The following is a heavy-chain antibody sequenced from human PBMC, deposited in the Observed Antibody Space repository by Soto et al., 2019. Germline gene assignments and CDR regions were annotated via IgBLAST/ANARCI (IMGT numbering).Heavy chain of an antibody. V-gene: IGHV3-21*01. CDR2: ISSSSSYI. Sequence: EVQLVESGGGLVKPGGSLRLSCAASGFTFSSYSMNWVRQAPGKGLEWVSSISSSSSYIYYADSVKGRFTISRDNAKNSVYLQMNSLRAEDTAVYYCSRGNGRRGFDPWGQGTLVTVSS. CDR3: SRGNGRRGFDP. D-gene: IGHD2-8*01. CDR1: GFTFSSYS. J-gene: IGHJ5*02.